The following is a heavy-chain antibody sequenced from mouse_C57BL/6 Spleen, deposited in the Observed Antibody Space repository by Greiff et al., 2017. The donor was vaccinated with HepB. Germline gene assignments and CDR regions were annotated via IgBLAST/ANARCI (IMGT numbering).Heavy chain of an antibody. V-gene: IGHV1-74*01. Sequence: VQLQQPGAELVKPGASVKVSCKASGYTFTSYWMHWVKQRPGQGLEWIGRIHPSDSDTNYNQKFKGKATLTVDKSSSTAYMQLSSLTSEDSAVYYCAIGDYDYDGWFAYWGQGTLVTVSA. J-gene: IGHJ3*01. CDR2: IHPSDSDT. CDR1: GYTFTSYW. CDR3: AIGDYDYDGWFAY. D-gene: IGHD2-4*01.